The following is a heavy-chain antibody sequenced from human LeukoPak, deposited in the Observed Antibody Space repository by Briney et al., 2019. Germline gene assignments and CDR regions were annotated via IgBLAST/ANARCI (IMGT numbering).Heavy chain of an antibody. CDR1: GYTFTSYY. V-gene: IGHV1-46*01. J-gene: IGHJ6*03. CDR2: INPSGGST. CDR3: ARGGRLWELLLDYYYYIDV. D-gene: IGHD1-26*01. Sequence: ASVKVSCKASGYTFTSYYMHWVRQAPGQGLEWMGIINPSGGSTSYAQKFQGRVTMTRDMSTSTVYMELSSLGSEDTAVYYCARGGRLWELLLDYYYYIDVWGKGTTVTVSS.